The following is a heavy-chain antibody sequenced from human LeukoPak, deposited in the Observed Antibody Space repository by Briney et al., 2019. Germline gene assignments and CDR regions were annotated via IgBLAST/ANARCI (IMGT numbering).Heavy chain of an antibody. Sequence: ASVTVSFTASGYTFTIYDINWVRQATGQGLEWMGWMNPNSGNRGYAQKFQGRVTMTKNTSISTAYMELSSLRSEDTAVYFCTRGGGYCSGGSCPYYFDYWGQGTLVTVSS. D-gene: IGHD2-15*01. CDR3: TRGGGYCSGGSCPYYFDY. CDR2: MNPNSGNR. CDR1: GYTFTIYD. J-gene: IGHJ4*02. V-gene: IGHV1-8*01.